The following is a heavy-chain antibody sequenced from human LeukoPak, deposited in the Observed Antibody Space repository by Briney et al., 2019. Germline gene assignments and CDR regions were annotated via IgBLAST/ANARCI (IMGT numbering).Heavy chain of an antibody. Sequence: ASVNVSCTTSGFNFITYTMHWVRQAPGQRLEWMGWINAANGNTQYSQKFQGRVTITGDTSASTAYMELSSLRSEDTAVYYCARGAPIRVAVAATFDPWGQGTLVTVPS. J-gene: IGHJ5*02. CDR3: ARGAPIRVAVAATFDP. D-gene: IGHD6-19*01. V-gene: IGHV1-3*01. CDR2: INAANGNT. CDR1: GFNFITYT.